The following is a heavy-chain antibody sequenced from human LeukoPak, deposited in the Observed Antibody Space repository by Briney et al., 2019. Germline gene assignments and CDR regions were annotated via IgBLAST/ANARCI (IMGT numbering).Heavy chain of an antibody. CDR3: ARYVHSSGSFDH. Sequence: GGSLRLSCAASGFTLSSYSMNWVRQAPGKGLEWVSSISSSSSYIYYADSVKGRFTISRDNAKNSLYLQMNSLRAEDTAVYYCARYVHSSGSFDHWGQGTLVTVSS. CDR1: GFTLSSYS. CDR2: ISSSSSYI. V-gene: IGHV3-21*01. D-gene: IGHD3-22*01. J-gene: IGHJ4*02.